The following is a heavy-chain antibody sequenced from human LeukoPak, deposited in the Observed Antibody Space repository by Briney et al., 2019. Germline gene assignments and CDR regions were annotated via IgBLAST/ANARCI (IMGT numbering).Heavy chain of an antibody. J-gene: IGHJ4*02. CDR3: ARAGIGGYGILDY. V-gene: IGHV4-31*03. CDR2: IYYSGST. Sequence: SSQTLSLTCTVSGGSIRSGGYYWSWIRQHPGKGLEWIGYIYYSGSTYYNPSLKSRVTISVDTSKNQFSLKLSSVTAADTAVYYCARAGIGGYGILDYWGQGTLVTVSS. D-gene: IGHD6-25*01. CDR1: GGSIRSGGYY.